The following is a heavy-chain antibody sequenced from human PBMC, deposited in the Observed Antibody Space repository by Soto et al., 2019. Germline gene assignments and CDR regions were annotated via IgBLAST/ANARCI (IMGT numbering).Heavy chain of an antibody. CDR3: ARGDCVGGTCYSLAGSLYYYMDV. CDR2: INNDGSVS. V-gene: IGHV3-74*01. D-gene: IGHD2-15*01. CDR1: GFTFSNYW. J-gene: IGHJ6*03. Sequence: EVQLVESGGGLVQPGGSLRLSCVASGFTFSNYWMYWVRQAPGEVLVWVSRINNDGSVSSYADSVKGRLAISRDNVKNTLYLQMDSLRAEDTAVYYCARGDCVGGTCYSLAGSLYYYMDVWGKGTTVTVFS.